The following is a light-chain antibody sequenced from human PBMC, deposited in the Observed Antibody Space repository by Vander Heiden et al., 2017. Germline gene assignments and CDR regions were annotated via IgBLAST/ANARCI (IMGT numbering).Light chain of an antibody. CDR1: QSISSW. Sequence: DSQMTQSASTLSASVGDRVTITCRASQSISSWLAWYQQKPGKAPKLLIYKASSLESGVPSRFSGSGSGTEFTLTISSLQPDDFATYYCQQYNSYWTFGQGTKVEIK. J-gene: IGKJ1*01. V-gene: IGKV1-5*03. CDR2: KAS. CDR3: QQYNSYWT.